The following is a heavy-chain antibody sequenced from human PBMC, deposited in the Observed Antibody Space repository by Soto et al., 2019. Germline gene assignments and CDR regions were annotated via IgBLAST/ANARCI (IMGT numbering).Heavy chain of an antibody. CDR2: IKSKTDGGIT. D-gene: IGHD4-17*01. J-gene: IGHJ6*02. CDR3: TTDRYDYGGTRGYYYGMDV. Sequence: EVQLVESGGGLVKPGGSLRLSCAASGFTFSNAWMSWVRQAPGKGLEWVGRIKSKTDGGITDYAAPVKGRFTISRDDSKNTLYLQMNSLKTEDTAVYYCTTDRYDYGGTRGYYYGMDVWGQGTTVTVSS. CDR1: GFTFSNAW. V-gene: IGHV3-15*01.